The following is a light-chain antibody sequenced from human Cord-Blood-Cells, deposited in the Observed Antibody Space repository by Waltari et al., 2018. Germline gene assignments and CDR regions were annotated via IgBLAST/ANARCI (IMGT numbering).Light chain of an antibody. J-gene: IGLJ2*01. CDR1: SSDVGGYNY. V-gene: IGLV2-14*01. Sequence: QSALTQPASVSGSPGQSITISCTGTSSDVGGYNYVSWYQPHPGKAPKLMIYDVSNRPSGVSNRCSGSKSGNTASLTTSGLQGEDEADYYCSSYTSSSTRVFGGGTKLTVL. CDR2: DVS. CDR3: SSYTSSSTRV.